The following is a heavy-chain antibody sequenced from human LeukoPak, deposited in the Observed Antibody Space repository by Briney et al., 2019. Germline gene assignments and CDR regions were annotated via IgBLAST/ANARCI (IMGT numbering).Heavy chain of an antibody. V-gene: IGHV3-48*01. D-gene: IGHD3-9*01. J-gene: IGHJ4*02. CDR1: GFTFSSYS. Sequence: GGSLRLSCAASGFTFSSYSMNWVRQAPGKGLEWVSYISSSSSTIYYADSVKGRFTISRDNAKNSLYLQMNSLRAEDTAVYYCVREGDILTGSFDYWGQGTLVTVSS. CDR3: VREGDILTGSFDY. CDR2: ISSSSSTI.